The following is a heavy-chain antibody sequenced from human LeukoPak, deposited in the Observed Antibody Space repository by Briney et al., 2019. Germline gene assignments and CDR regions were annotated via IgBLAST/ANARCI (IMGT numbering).Heavy chain of an antibody. Sequence: SETLSLTCAVYGGSFSGYYWSWIRQPPGKGLEWIGEINHSGSTNYNPSLKSRVTISVDTSKNQFSLKLSSVTAADTAVYYCARVGSLIVVVTSDDAFDIWGQGTMVTVSS. V-gene: IGHV4-34*01. CDR3: ARVGSLIVVVTSDDAFDI. J-gene: IGHJ3*02. CDR2: INHSGST. CDR1: GGSFSGYY. D-gene: IGHD2-21*02.